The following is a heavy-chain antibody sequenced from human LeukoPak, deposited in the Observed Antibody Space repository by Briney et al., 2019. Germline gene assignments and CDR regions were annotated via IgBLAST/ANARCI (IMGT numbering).Heavy chain of an antibody. J-gene: IGHJ5*02. CDR2: MNPNSGNT. CDR3: ARSSGWYNNWFDP. CDR1: GYTFTSYD. D-gene: IGHD6-19*01. V-gene: IGHV1-8*01. Sequence: GASVKVSCKASGYTFTSYDINWVRQATGQGLEWMGWMNPNSGNTGYAQKFQGRVTMTRNTSISTDYMELSSLRSEDTAVYYCARSSGWYNNWFDPWGQGTLVTVSS.